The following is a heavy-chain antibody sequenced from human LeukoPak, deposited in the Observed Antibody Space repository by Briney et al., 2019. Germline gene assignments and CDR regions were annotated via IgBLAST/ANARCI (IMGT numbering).Heavy chain of an antibody. CDR1: GITLSNYG. CDR2: ISDSGGRT. J-gene: IGHJ4*02. V-gene: IGHV3-23*01. D-gene: IGHD5/OR15-5a*01. Sequence: PGGSLRLSCAVSGITLSNYGMSWVRQAPGKGLEWVAGISDSGGRTNYADSVKGRFTMSRDNSKSTLYLQMDSLRPEDTAIYYCVRDRGSRLYHYFDYWGQGTLVTVSS. CDR3: VRDRGSRLYHYFDY.